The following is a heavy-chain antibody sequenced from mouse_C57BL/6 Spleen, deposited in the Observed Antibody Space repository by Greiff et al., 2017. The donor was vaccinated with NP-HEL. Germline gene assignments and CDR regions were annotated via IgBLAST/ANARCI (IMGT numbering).Heavy chain of an antibody. V-gene: IGHV5-12*01. CDR2: ISNGGGST. CDR1: GFTFSDYY. J-gene: IGHJ1*03. Sequence: EVKVEESGGGLVQPGGSLKLSCAASGFTFSDYYMYWVRQTPEKRLEWVAYISNGGGSTYYPDTVKGRFTISRDNAKNTLYLQMSRLKSEDTAMYYCARHPSHYYGSSYGYFDVWGTGTTVTVSS. CDR3: ARHPSHYYGSSYGYFDV. D-gene: IGHD1-1*01.